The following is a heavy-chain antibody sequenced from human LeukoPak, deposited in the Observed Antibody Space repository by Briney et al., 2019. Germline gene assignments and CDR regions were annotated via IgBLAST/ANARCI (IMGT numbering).Heavy chain of an antibody. CDR3: ARGVKGSGRVDY. V-gene: IGHV4-4*02. CDR2: IYHSGST. CDR1: GGSISTTNW. J-gene: IGHJ4*02. Sequence: SETLSLTCAVSGGSISTTNWWTWVRQPPGKGLEWIGEIYHSGSTNYNPSLKSRVTISVDTSKNQFSLKLNSVTAADTAVYYCARGVKGSGRVDYWGQGTLVTVSS. D-gene: IGHD3-10*01.